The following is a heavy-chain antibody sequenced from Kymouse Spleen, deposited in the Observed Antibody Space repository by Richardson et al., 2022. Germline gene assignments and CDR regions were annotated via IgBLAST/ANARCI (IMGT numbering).Heavy chain of an antibody. D-gene: IGHD2-2*02. CDR2: IYYSGST. J-gene: IGHJ6*02. CDR3: ARHVGYCSSTSCLYYYYYGMDV. Sequence: QLQLQESGPGLVKPSETLSLTCTVSGGSISSSSYYWGWIRQPPGKGLEWIGSIYYSGSTYYNPSLKSRVTISVDTSKNQFSLKLSSVTAADTAVYYCARHVGYCSSTSCLYYYYYGMDVWGQGTTVTVSS. CDR1: GGSISSSSYY. V-gene: IGHV4-39*01.